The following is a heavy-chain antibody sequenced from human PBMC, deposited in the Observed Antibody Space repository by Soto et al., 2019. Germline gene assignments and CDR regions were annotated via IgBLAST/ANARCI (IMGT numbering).Heavy chain of an antibody. CDR3: AGVNYQVFDY. J-gene: IGHJ4*02. V-gene: IGHV4-31*03. CDR1: GGSISSGGYY. D-gene: IGHD4-4*01. CDR2: IYYSGST. Sequence: SETLSLTCTVSGGSISSGGYYWSWIRQHPGKGLEWIGYIYYSGSTYYNPSLKSRVTISVDTSKNQFSLKLSSVTAADTAVYYCAGVNYQVFDYWGQGTLVTVSS.